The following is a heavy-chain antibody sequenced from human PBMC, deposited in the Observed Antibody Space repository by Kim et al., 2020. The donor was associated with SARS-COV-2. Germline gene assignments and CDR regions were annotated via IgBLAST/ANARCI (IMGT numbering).Heavy chain of an antibody. Sequence: ASVKVSCKASGYTFTSYGISWVRQAPGQGLEWMGWISAYNGNTNYAQKLQGRVTMTTDTSTSTAYMELRSLRSDDTAVYYCSSGVPHSTVTTIGGGDLWYYYYGMDVWGQGTTVPVSS. CDR3: SSGVPHSTVTTIGGGDLWYYYYGMDV. V-gene: IGHV1-18*01. CDR2: ISAYNGNT. D-gene: IGHD4-17*01. J-gene: IGHJ6*02. CDR1: GYTFTSYG.